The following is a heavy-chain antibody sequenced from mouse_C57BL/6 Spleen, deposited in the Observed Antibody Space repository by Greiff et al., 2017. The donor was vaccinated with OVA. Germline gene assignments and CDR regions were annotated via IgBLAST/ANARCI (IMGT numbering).Heavy chain of an antibody. J-gene: IGHJ1*03. D-gene: IGHD1-1*01. Sequence: EVKLLESGPELVKPGASVKIPCKASGYTFTDYNMDWVKQSHGKSLEWIGDINPNNGGTIYNQKFKGKATLTVDKSSSTAYMELRSLTSEDTAVYYCARRSYGSSYDWYFDVWGTGTTVTVSS. CDR1: GYTFTDYN. CDR3: ARRSYGSSYDWYFDV. CDR2: INPNNGGT. V-gene: IGHV1-18*01.